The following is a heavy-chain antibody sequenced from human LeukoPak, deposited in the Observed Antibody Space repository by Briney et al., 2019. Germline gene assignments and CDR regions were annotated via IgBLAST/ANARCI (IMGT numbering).Heavy chain of an antibody. CDR2: IYSGETT. J-gene: IGHJ3*02. Sequence: QPGGSLRLSCAASGFTVRNKYMIWVRQAPGKGLEWVSSIYSGETTYYADSVKGRFTISRDNAKNSLYLQMNSLRAEDTAVYYCAKNLRQWLVLVWSFDIWGQGTMVTVSS. CDR3: AKNLRQWLVLVWSFDI. V-gene: IGHV3-53*01. CDR1: GFTVRNKY. D-gene: IGHD6-19*01.